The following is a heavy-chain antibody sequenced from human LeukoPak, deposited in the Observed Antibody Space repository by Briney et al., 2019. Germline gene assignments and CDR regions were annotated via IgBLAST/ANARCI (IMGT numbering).Heavy chain of an antibody. D-gene: IGHD6-13*01. CDR3: ARVFYQRSSPWAFDY. J-gene: IGHJ4*02. Sequence: SETLSLTCTVSGGSISSYYWSWIRQPPGKGLEWIGYIYYSGSTNYNPSLKSRVTISVDTSKNQFSLKLSSVTAADTAVYYCARVFYQRSSPWAFDYWGQGTLVTVSP. CDR2: IYYSGST. CDR1: GGSISSYY. V-gene: IGHV4-59*01.